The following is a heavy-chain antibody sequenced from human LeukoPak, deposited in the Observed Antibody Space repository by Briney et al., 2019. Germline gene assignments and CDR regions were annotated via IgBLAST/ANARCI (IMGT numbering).Heavy chain of an antibody. CDR2: IRSKASSYAT. Sequence: GGSLRLSCAASGFTFSGSAMHWVRQASGKGLEWVGRIRSKASSYATAYAASVKGRFTISRDDSKNTAYLQMNSLKTEDTAVYYCARGRDFWTGYYTDYDYWGQGTLVTVSS. CDR3: ARGRDFWTGYYTDYDY. D-gene: IGHD3/OR15-3a*01. J-gene: IGHJ4*02. V-gene: IGHV3-73*01. CDR1: GFTFSGSA.